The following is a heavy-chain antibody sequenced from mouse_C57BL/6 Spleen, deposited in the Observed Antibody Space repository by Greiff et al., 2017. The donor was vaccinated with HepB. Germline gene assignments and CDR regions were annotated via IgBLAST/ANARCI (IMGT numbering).Heavy chain of an antibody. CDR1: GYTFTSYW. J-gene: IGHJ2*01. D-gene: IGHD1-1*01. CDR3: ARFTRVVAPDY. CDR2: IHPNSGST. V-gene: IGHV1-64*01. Sequence: QVQLKESGAELVKPGASVKLSCKASGYTFTSYWMHWVKQRPGQGLEWIGMIHPNSGSTNYNEKFKSKATLTVDKSSSTAYMQLSSLTSEDSAVYYCARFTRVVAPDYWGQGTTLTVSS.